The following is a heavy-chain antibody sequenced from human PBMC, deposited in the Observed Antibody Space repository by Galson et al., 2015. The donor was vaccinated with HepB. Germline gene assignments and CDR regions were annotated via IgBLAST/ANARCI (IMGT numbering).Heavy chain of an antibody. CDR1: GYSFTSYW. Sequence: QSGAEVKKPGESLRISCKGSGYSFTSYWISWVRQMPGKGLEWMGRIDPSDSYTNYSPSFQGHVTISADKSISTAYLQWSSLKASDTAMYYCARDYYDILTGYYMDDYWGQGTLVTVSS. CDR3: ARDYYDILTGYYMDDY. D-gene: IGHD3-9*01. V-gene: IGHV5-10-1*01. CDR2: IDPSDSYT. J-gene: IGHJ4*02.